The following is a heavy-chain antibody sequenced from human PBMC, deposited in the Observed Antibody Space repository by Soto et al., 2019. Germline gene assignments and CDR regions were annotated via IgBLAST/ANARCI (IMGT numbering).Heavy chain of an antibody. Sequence: EVQLVESGGDLVQPGGFLRLSCATSGFTFSRYWMHWVRQVPGKGLVWVSRINSDGSSISYSDSVKGRFTISRDNAKNTLYLQINSLGVEATAVYYCARLPVDTITSLDYWGQGTLVTVSS. D-gene: IGHD3-3*01. CDR3: ARLPVDTITSLDY. J-gene: IGHJ4*02. CDR1: GFTFSRYW. CDR2: INSDGSSI. V-gene: IGHV3-74*01.